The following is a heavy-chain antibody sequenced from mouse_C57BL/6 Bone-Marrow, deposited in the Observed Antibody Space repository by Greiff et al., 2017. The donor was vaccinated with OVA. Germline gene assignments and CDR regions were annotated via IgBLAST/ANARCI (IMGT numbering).Heavy chain of an antibody. D-gene: IGHD1-1*01. V-gene: IGHV1-69*01. CDR3: ARDLTTGFAY. J-gene: IGHJ3*01. CDR2: IDPSDSYT. Sequence: VQLQQPGAELVMPGASVKLSCKASGYTFTSYWMHWVKQRPGQGLEWIGEIDPSDSYTTYNQKFKGKSTLTVDKSSSTAYMQLSSLTSEDSAVYYCARDLTTGFAYWGQGTLVTVSA. CDR1: GYTFTSYW.